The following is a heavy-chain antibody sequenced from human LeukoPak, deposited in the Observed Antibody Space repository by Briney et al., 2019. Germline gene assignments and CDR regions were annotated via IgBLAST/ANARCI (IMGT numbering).Heavy chain of an antibody. D-gene: IGHD4-11*01. Sequence: KAGGSLRLSCAASGFTFSSYSMNWVRKAPGKGLEWVSSISSSSSYIYYADSVKGRFTISRDNPKNSLYLQMNSLRAEDTALYYCARDLATVKTGPDYWGQGTLVSVSS. CDR3: ARDLATVKTGPDY. J-gene: IGHJ4*02. CDR1: GFTFSSYS. CDR2: ISSSSSYI. V-gene: IGHV3-21*01.